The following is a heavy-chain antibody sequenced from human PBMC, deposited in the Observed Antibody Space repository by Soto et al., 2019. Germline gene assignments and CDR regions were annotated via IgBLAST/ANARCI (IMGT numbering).Heavy chain of an antibody. D-gene: IGHD2-15*01. J-gene: IGHJ6*02. CDR3: ARHSGKYCSGGSCYRLYYYYYGMDV. V-gene: IGHV5-51*01. CDR2: IYPGDSDT. Sequence: GESLKISCKGSGYSFTSYWIGWVRQMPGQSLEWMGIIYPGDSDTRYSPSFQGQVTISADKSISTAYMQWSSLKASDTAMYYCARHSGKYCSGGSCYRLYYYYYGMDVWGQGTTVTVSS. CDR1: GYSFTSYW.